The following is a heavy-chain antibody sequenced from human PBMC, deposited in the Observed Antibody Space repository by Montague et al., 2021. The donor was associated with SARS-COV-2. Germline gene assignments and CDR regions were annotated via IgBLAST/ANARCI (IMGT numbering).Heavy chain of an antibody. V-gene: IGHV2-70*01. J-gene: IGHJ6*02. D-gene: IGHD5-18*01. CDR1: GFSLSTSGMC. CDR3: ARIPVSGTAMDQYYYYYGMDV. Sequence: PALVKPTQTLTLTCTFSGFSLSTSGMCVSWIRQPPGKALEWLALXDWDDDKYYSTSLKTRLTISKDTSKNQVVLTMTNMDPVDTDTYYCARIPVSGTAMDQYYYYYGMDVWGQGTTVTVSS. CDR2: XDWDDDK.